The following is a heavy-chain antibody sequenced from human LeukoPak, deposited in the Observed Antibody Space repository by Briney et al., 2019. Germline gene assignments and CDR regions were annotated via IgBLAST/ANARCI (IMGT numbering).Heavy chain of an antibody. J-gene: IGHJ5*02. CDR3: ATVPFVVMGVTGNWFDP. Sequence: ASVKVSCKASGYSFTNYALNWVRQAPGQGLEWMGWINTNSGTPTYAQGFTGRFVFSLDTSVNTAYLQISSLKAEDTAVYYCATVPFVVMGVTGNWFDPWGQGTLVTVSS. CDR1: GYSFTNYA. D-gene: IGHD2-15*01. V-gene: IGHV7-4-1*02. CDR2: INTNSGTP.